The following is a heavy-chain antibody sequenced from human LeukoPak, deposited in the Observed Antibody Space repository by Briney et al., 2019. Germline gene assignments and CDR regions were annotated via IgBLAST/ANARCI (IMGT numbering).Heavy chain of an antibody. V-gene: IGHV3-43*01. J-gene: IGHJ4*02. CDR2: ISWDGFST. Sequence: GGSLRLSCAASGFTFDDYTMHWVRQAPGKGLEWVSLISWDGFSTYYADSVKGRFTISRDNSKHSLYLQLNSLGTEDTALYYCAKDKGGRYCDGDCYAYDYWGQGTLVTVSS. CDR3: AKDKGGRYCDGDCYAYDY. D-gene: IGHD2-21*02. CDR1: GFTFDDYT.